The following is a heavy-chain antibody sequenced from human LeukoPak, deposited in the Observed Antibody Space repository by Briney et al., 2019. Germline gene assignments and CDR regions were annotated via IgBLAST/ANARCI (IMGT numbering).Heavy chain of an antibody. V-gene: IGHV4-4*07. Sequence: SSETLSLTCTVSGGSISSYYWSWIRQPAGKGLEWIGRIYTSGSTNYNPSLKSRVTMSVDTSKNQFSLKLSSVTAADTAVYYCARDGWVGRQQLVPGRDAFDIWGQGTMVTVSS. CDR2: IYTSGST. J-gene: IGHJ3*02. CDR3: ARDGWVGRQQLVPGRDAFDI. CDR1: GGSISSYY. D-gene: IGHD6-13*01.